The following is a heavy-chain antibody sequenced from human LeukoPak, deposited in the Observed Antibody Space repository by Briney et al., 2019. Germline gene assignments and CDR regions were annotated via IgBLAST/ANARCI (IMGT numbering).Heavy chain of an antibody. D-gene: IGHD2-21*02. CDR3: ARALGVVTAPDY. CDR2: IYYSGST. Sequence: SETLSLTCTVSGGSISSYYWSWIRQPPGKGLEWIGSIYYSGSTYYNPSLKSRVTISVDTSKNQFSLKLSSVTAADTAVYYCARALGVVTAPDYWGQGTLVTVSS. V-gene: IGHV4-39*07. J-gene: IGHJ4*02. CDR1: GGSISSYY.